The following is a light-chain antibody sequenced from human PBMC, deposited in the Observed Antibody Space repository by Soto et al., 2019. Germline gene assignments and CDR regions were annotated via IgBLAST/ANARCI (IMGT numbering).Light chain of an antibody. CDR2: DAW. CDR1: QNVGNH. CDR3: QLRDEWPAGAT. J-gene: IGKJ4*01. V-gene: IGKV3-11*01. Sequence: IVLTQSPGTLFLSLGERATLSCRASQNVGNHLAWYQQRPGQAPSLLLYDAWNRATGIPARFSCSGSGTDIPRSISSLDLENSVVYCCQLRDEWPAGATFGGGTKVEI.